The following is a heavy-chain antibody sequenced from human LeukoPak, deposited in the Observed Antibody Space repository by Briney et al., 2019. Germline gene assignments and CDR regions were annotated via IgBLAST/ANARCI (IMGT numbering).Heavy chain of an antibody. D-gene: IGHD5/OR15-5a*01. CDR1: GGSISSYY. CDR3: ARQEGSVGIFDY. CDR2: ICYSGST. Sequence: SETLSLTCTVSGGSISSYYWSWIRQPPGKGLEWIGYICYSGSTNYNPSLKSRVTISVDTSKNQFSLKLSSVTAADTAVYYCARQEGSVGIFDYWGQGTLVTVSS. J-gene: IGHJ4*02. V-gene: IGHV4-59*08.